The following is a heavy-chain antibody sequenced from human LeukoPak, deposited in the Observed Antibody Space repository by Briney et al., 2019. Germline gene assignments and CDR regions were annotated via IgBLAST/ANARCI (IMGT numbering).Heavy chain of an antibody. Sequence: SGPTLVKPTQTLTLTCTFSGLSLSTSGVGVGWIRQPPGKALEWLALIYWDDDKRYSPSLKSRLTITKDTSKNQVVLTMTNMDPVDTATYYCAHTALWYYYDSREVWGQGTLVTVSS. J-gene: IGHJ4*02. V-gene: IGHV2-5*02. CDR2: IYWDDDK. CDR3: AHTALWYYYDSREV. CDR1: GLSLSTSGVG. D-gene: IGHD3-22*01.